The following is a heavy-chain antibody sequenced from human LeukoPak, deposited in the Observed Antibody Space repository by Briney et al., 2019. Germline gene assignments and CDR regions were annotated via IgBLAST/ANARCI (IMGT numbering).Heavy chain of an antibody. CDR3: ARDGSRGYYGSGSEGFYDY. V-gene: IGHV4-30-2*05. CDR1: GGSISSGGYY. CDR2: IYHSGST. Sequence: SETLSLTCTVSGGSISSGGYYWSWLRQPPGKGLEWIGYIYHSGSTYYNPSLKSRVTISVDTSKNQFSLKLSSVTAADTAVYYCARDGSRGYYGSGSEGFYDYWGQGTLVTVSS. J-gene: IGHJ4*02. D-gene: IGHD3-10*01.